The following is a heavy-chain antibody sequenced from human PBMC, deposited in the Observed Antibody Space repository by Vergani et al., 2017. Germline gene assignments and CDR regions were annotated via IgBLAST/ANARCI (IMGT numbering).Heavy chain of an antibody. Sequence: QLQLQESGPGLVKPSETLSLTCTVSGGSISSSSYYWGWIRQPPGKGLEWIGSIYYSGSTYYNPSLKSRVPISLDTAKNQFSLKLSSVTAADTAVYYCARDLPSGNYFDYWGQGTLVTVSS. J-gene: IGHJ4*02. CDR2: IYYSGST. CDR3: ARDLPSGNYFDY. CDR1: GGSISSSSYY. D-gene: IGHD3-10*01. V-gene: IGHV4-39*07.